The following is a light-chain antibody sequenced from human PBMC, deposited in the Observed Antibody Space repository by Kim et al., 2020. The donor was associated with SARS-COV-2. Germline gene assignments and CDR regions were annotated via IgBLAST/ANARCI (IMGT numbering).Light chain of an antibody. J-gene: IGLJ1*01. CDR2: EVT. Sequence: QPALTQPPSASGSPGQSVTISCTGTSSDVGGYNYVSWYQQHPGKAPKLMIYEVTKRPSGVPDRFSGSKSGNTASLTVSGLQAEDEGDYYCNSYAGSNNLVFGTGTKVTVL. V-gene: IGLV2-8*01. CDR3: NSYAGSNNLV. CDR1: SSDVGGYNY.